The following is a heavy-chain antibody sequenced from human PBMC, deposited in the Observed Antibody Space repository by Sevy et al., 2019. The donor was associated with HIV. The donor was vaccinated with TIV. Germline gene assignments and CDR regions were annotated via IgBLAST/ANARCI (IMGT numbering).Heavy chain of an antibody. CDR2: FDEDGEI. J-gene: IGHJ4*02. CDR1: GYTLTALS. Sequence: ASVKVSCKVSGYTLTALSMHWVRQAPGKGLEWMGGFDEDGEIMYAQKFQGRVTMTEDTSTDTAYMDLSSLRSEDTAMYYCATDIVVGRDYWGQGTLVTVSS. CDR3: ATDIVVGRDY. D-gene: IGHD2-2*01. V-gene: IGHV1-24*01.